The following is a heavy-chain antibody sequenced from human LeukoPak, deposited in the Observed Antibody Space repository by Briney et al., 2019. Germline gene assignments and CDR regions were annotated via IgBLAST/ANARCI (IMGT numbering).Heavy chain of an antibody. V-gene: IGHV1-69*06. Sequence: ASVKVSCKASGGTFSSYAISWVRQAPGQGLEWMGGIIPIFGTANYAQKFQGRVTITADKSTSTAYMELSSLRSEDTAVYYCARGAYGDGLFDYWGQGTLVTVSS. CDR1: GGTFSSYA. CDR2: IIPIFGTA. D-gene: IGHD4-17*01. CDR3: ARGAYGDGLFDY. J-gene: IGHJ4*02.